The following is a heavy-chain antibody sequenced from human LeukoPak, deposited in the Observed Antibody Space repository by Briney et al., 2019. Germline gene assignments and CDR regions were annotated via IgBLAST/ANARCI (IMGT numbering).Heavy chain of an antibody. CDR1: GFTVSSYA. CDR3: ARGVVHAASIDY. D-gene: IGHD2-2*01. J-gene: IGHJ4*02. CDR2: ISYDGSNK. Sequence: GRSLRLSCAASGFTVSSYAMDWVRQAPGKGLEWVAVISYDGSNKYYADSMEGRFTIARDSSNNTLYLHMNRLRAEDAAVYYCARGVVHAASIDYWGQGTLVTVSS. V-gene: IGHV3-30*04.